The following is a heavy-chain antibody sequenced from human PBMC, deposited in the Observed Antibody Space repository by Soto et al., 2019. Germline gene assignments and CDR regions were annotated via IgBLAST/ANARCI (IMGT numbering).Heavy chain of an antibody. J-gene: IGHJ2*01. D-gene: IGHD3-10*01. Sequence: EVQLLVSGGGLVQPGGSLRLSCAGSGFTFINYAMNWVRQAPGKGLEWVSTISGGGDAPFFADSVRGRFTISRDNSKNTVTLQMNNLGVDDTAVYFCARKVPGSTSRPDYWYFDLWGRGTLVTVSS. V-gene: IGHV3-23*01. CDR3: ARKVPGSTSRPDYWYFDL. CDR1: GFTFINYA. CDR2: ISGGGDAP.